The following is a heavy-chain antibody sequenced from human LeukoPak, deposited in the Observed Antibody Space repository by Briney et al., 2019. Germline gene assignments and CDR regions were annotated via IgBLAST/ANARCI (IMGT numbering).Heavy chain of an antibody. J-gene: IGHJ6*02. CDR3: ARDVVVAATYYYGMDV. Sequence: GGSLRLSCAASGFTFSSYAMHWVRQAPGKGLEWVAVISYDGSNKYYADSVKGRFTISRDNSKNTLYVQMNSLRAEDTAVYYCARDVVVAATYYYGMDVWGQGTRSPSP. V-gene: IGHV3-30-3*01. D-gene: IGHD2-15*01. CDR2: ISYDGSNK. CDR1: GFTFSSYA.